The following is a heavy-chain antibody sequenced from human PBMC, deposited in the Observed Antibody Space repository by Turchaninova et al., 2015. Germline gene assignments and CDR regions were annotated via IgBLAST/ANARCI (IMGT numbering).Heavy chain of an antibody. CDR1: GFTVDRVS. Sequence: EVRLVDSGGGLSEPGGSRRLSCAGIGFTVDRVSCYLAPHVAGTRRVCVASIVSSVVSSQYADSLKAWFTLYTAYAKNPLFLHVNSLRAEDTAVYYCAKGQVASSSSLEFDLWGRGTLVTVSS. CDR3: AKGQVASSSSLEFDL. D-gene: IGHD6-13*01. J-gene: IGHJ2*01. CDR2: IVSSVVSS. V-gene: IGHV3-23*04.